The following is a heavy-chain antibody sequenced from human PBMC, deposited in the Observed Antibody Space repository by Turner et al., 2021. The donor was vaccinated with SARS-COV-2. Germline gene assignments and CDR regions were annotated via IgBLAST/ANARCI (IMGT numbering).Heavy chain of an antibody. Sequence: QVELVESGGGVVQPGRSLRLPCPASEFIFSDFSMHWVRKAPGKGLEWGSAIAPAGKKAYYADSVNGRFTISRDNSKNTVYLQMNSLRAEDTAVYYCARRDDAFDIWGQGKMLTVSS. CDR2: IAPAGKKA. CDR3: ARRDDAFDI. V-gene: IGHV3-30*04. CDR1: EFIFSDFS. J-gene: IGHJ3*02.